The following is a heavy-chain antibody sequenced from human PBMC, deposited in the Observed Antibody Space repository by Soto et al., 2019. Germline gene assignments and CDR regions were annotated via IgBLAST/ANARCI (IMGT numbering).Heavy chain of an antibody. Sequence: SETLSLTCAVSGYSGSDGDYLGWIRQPPGKGLEWIGYIYHSGSTYYNPSLKSRVTISVDRSKNQFSLKLSSVTAADTAVYYCARARHSGYDRTIDYWGQGTQVTVSS. CDR3: ARARHSGYDRTIDY. CDR2: IYHSGST. CDR1: GYSGSDGDY. V-gene: IGHV4-30-2*01. D-gene: IGHD5-12*01. J-gene: IGHJ4*02.